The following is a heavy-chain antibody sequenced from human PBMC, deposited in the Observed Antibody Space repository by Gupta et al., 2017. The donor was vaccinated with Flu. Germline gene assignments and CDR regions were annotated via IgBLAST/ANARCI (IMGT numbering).Heavy chain of an antibody. CDR3: AKSYSSRGPVNY. CDR1: GFLFSRYA. Sequence: EVPLLVSGGGLVQPGGSLRLTCAASGFLFSRYAMSWVRQAPGKGLEWVSAISGSGGSTYYADSVKGRFTISRDNSKNTLYLQMNSLRAEDTAVYYCAKSYSSRGPVNYWGQGTLVTVSS. J-gene: IGHJ4*02. CDR2: ISGSGGST. D-gene: IGHD6-13*01. V-gene: IGHV3-23*01.